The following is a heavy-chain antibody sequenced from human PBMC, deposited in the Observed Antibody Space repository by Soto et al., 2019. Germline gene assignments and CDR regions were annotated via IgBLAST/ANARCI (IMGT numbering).Heavy chain of an antibody. CDR3: ASERRIRWGAYYYYGMDF. D-gene: IGHD3-3*01. CDR1: GGTFTSYG. V-gene: IGHV1-18*04. J-gene: IGHJ6*02. Sequence: ASVKVSCKASGGTFTSYGISWVRQAPVQGLEWMGWISAYNGNTNYAQKLQGRGTLTPDTSTSTAYKELRRRRSDGTALYYCASERRIRWGAYYYYGMDFWGQGTTVTVSS. CDR2: ISAYNGNT.